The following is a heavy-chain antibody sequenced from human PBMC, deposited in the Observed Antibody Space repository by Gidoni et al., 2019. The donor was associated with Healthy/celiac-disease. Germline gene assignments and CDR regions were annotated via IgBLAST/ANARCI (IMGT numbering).Heavy chain of an antibody. CDR2: IAYDGSNK. CDR1: GFTFRSYA. V-gene: IGHV3-30-3*01. J-gene: IGHJ6*03. CDR3: ARDDYYYYMDV. Sequence: QVQLVESGGGVVQPGRSLRLSFAASGFTFRSYAMHWVRQAPGKGLEWVAVIAYDGSNKYYADSVKGRFTISRDNSKNTLYLQMNSLRAEDTAVYYCARDDYYYYMDVWGKGTTVTVSS.